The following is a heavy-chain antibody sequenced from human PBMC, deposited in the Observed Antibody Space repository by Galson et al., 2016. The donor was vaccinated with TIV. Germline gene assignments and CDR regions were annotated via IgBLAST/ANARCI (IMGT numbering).Heavy chain of an antibody. V-gene: IGHV3-23*01. J-gene: IGHJ4*02. CDR2: ISSSGGHT. Sequence: SLRLSCAASGFTFANYAMSWVRQAPGKGLEWVSTISSSGGHTYYADSVKGRFTISRDNSKSALYVQINNLRAEDTAVYYCASRDIAVIPAAIVFDYWGQGTLVTVSP. CDR1: GFTFANYA. CDR3: ASRDIAVIPAAIVFDY. D-gene: IGHD2-2*01.